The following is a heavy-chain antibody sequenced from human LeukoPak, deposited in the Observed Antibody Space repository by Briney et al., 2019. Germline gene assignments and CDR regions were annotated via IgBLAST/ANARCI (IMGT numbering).Heavy chain of an antibody. CDR2: INWNGGST. D-gene: IGHD3-10*01. CDR3: ARHSVPMVRGVPTHWFDP. V-gene: IGHV3-20*04. Sequence: GGSLRLSCAASGFTFDDYGMSWVRQAPGKGLEWVSGINWNGGSTGYADSVKGRFTISRDNAKNSLYLQMNSLRAEDTALYYCARHSVPMVRGVPTHWFDPWGQGTLVTVSS. CDR1: GFTFDDYG. J-gene: IGHJ5*02.